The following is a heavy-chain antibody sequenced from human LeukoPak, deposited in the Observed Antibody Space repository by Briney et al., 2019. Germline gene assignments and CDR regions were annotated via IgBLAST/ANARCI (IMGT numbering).Heavy chain of an antibody. CDR1: GFTFSNYG. Sequence: HPGASLRLSCAASGFTFSNYGRHWVRQAPGEGLEWGAFIRDDGSDPNYADPVKGPFPLSRDNSKTTLSLQMNRLRAEDTAVYYCAKDRSSGDYAVRYYYYMDVWGKGTTVTVSS. D-gene: IGHD4-17*01. J-gene: IGHJ6*03. V-gene: IGHV3-30*02. CDR2: IRDDGSDP. CDR3: AKDRSSGDYAVRYYYYMDV.